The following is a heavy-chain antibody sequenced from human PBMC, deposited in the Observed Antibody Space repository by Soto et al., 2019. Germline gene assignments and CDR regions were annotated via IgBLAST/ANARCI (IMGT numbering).Heavy chain of an antibody. CDR2: ISYDGSNK. J-gene: IGHJ4*02. Sequence: GGSLRLSCAASGFTFSKHGMHWVRQAPGKGLEWVAVISYDGSNKYYGDPVKDRFTISRDNSKNTLYLHMNSLRPEDTAVYFCAKGPPLLMVYPVLDSWGQGTLVTVSS. D-gene: IGHD2-8*01. CDR3: AKGPPLLMVYPVLDS. CDR1: GFTFSKHG. V-gene: IGHV3-30*18.